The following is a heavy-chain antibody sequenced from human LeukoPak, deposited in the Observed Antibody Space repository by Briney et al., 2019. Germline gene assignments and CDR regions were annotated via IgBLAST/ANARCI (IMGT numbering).Heavy chain of an antibody. V-gene: IGHV3-21*01. CDR3: AGVQDHDFWSGYYTGAIDY. CDR1: GFTFSSYG. J-gene: IGHJ4*02. Sequence: GGSLRLSCAASGFTFSSYGMNWVRQAPGKGLEWVSSISSSSSYIYYADSVKGRFTISRDNAKNSLYLQMNSLRAEDTAVYYCAGVQDHDFWSGYYTGAIDYWGQGTLVTVSS. CDR2: ISSSSSYI. D-gene: IGHD3-3*01.